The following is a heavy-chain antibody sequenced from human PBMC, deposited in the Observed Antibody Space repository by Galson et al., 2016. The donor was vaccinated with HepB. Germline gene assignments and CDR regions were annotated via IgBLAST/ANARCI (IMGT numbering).Heavy chain of an antibody. Sequence: SLRLSCAASGFTFSTYGLHWVRQAPGKGLEWVAVISYDGSLTYYADSVKGRFTISRDKSKSALYLQMDRLRAEDTALYYCARDRGDGRRSRYHLSHWGQGTLVTVSS. D-gene: IGHD3-16*01. CDR2: ISYDGSLT. J-gene: IGHJ4*02. V-gene: IGHV3-30*03. CDR1: GFTFSTYG. CDR3: ARDRGDGRRSRYHLSH.